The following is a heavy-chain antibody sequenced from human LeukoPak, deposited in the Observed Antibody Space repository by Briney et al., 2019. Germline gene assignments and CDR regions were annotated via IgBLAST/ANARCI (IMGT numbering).Heavy chain of an antibody. CDR2: IYPSG. V-gene: IGHV4-61*02. CDR1: GGSVSSGSYY. CDR3: ARGTGTTNFDY. Sequence: SQTLSLTXTVSGGSVSSGSYYWSWIRQPAGKGLEWIGRIYPSGSTIYPSGTTHYNPSLKSRVTISVDTSKNQFSLKVDSVTAADAAVYFCARGTGTTNFDYWGQGTLVTVSS. J-gene: IGHJ4*02. D-gene: IGHD1-1*01.